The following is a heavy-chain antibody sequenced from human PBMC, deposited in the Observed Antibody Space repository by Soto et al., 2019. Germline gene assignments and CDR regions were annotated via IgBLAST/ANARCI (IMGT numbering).Heavy chain of an antibody. V-gene: IGHV3-30*04. CDR1: GFIFSRYA. J-gene: IGHJ5*02. CDR3: TRADLTVTLSVFDP. Sequence: QVQLVESGGGVVQPGRSLRLSCAASGFIFSRYAMHWVRQSPGKGLEWVALISDDGRTKYYADSVKGRFTISRDNSRNTLYLQMNSLSAGDTAVYYCTRADLTVTLSVFDPWGQGTLVTVSS. CDR2: ISDDGRTK. D-gene: IGHD4-17*01.